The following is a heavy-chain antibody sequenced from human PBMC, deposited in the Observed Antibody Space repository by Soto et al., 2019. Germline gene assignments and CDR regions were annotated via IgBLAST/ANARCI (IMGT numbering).Heavy chain of an antibody. CDR1: GFTFSSYW. CDR2: INSDGSST. D-gene: IGHD2-2*01. J-gene: IGHJ4*02. V-gene: IGHV3-74*01. Sequence: TGGSLRLSCAASGFTFSSYWMHWVRQAPGKGLVWVSRINSDGSSTTYADSVKGRFTISRDNAKNTLYLQMNSLRAEDTAVYYCARVGSLTTSGLHYFDYWGQGTLVTVSS. CDR3: ARVGSLTTSGLHYFDY.